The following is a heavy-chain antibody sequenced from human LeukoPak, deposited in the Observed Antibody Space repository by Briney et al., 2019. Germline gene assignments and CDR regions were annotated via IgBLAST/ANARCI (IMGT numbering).Heavy chain of an antibody. D-gene: IGHD2-15*01. CDR2: ISAYNGNT. CDR1: GYTFTSYG. V-gene: IGHV1-18*01. Sequence: GASVKVSCKASGYTFTSYGISWVRQAPGQGLEWMGWISAYNGNTNYAQKLQGRVTMNTDTSTSTAYLELRSLRSDDTAVYYCARAYCSGGSCYSFYYYYYMDVWGKGTTVTVSS. J-gene: IGHJ6*03. CDR3: ARAYCSGGSCYSFYYYYYMDV.